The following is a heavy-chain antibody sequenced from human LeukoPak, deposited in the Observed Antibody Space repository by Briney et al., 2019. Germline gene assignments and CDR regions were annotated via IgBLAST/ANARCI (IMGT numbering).Heavy chain of an antibody. Sequence: SATLSLTCAVSGFSISSSYYWGWIREPPGKGREWIGSIDHSGSTYYNPSLKSRVTISLDTSKNQFALNLSSVTAADTAVYYCARDRMNIAVAGKFDYWGQGNLVTVSS. J-gene: IGHJ4*02. CDR3: ARDRMNIAVAGKFDY. V-gene: IGHV4-38-2*02. CDR1: GFSISSSYY. CDR2: IDHSGST. D-gene: IGHD6-19*01.